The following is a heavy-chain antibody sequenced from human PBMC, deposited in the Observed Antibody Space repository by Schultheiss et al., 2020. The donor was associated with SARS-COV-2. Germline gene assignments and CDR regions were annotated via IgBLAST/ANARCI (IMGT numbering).Heavy chain of an antibody. CDR1: GFTFSSYW. J-gene: IGHJ4*02. CDR3: ARGSFYFDY. CDR2: IYTSGST. Sequence: GSLRLSCAASGFTFSSYWMSWVRQAPGKGLEWIGRIYTSGSTNYNPSLKSRVTISVDTSKNQFSLKLSSVTAADTAVYYCARGSFYFDYWGQGTLVTVSS. D-gene: IGHD2-15*01. V-gene: IGHV4-59*10.